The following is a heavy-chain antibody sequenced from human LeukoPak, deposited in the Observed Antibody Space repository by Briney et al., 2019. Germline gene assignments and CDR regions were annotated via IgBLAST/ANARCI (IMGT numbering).Heavy chain of an antibody. CDR1: GGSISSYY. Sequence: SETLSLTCTVSGGSISSYYWSWIRQPAGKGLEWIGRIYTSGSTNYNPSLKSRVTMSVDTSKNQFSLKLSSVTAADTAVYYCARGGSGYDSFYYYGMDVWGQGTTVTVSS. CDR3: ARGGSGYDSFYYYGMDV. V-gene: IGHV4-4*07. J-gene: IGHJ6*02. CDR2: IYTSGST. D-gene: IGHD5-12*01.